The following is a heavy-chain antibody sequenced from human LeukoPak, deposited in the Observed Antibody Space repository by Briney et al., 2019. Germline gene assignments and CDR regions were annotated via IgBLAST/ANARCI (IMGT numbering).Heavy chain of an antibody. D-gene: IGHD3-3*01. CDR3: ARSGAGYDFWSGYLSTNWFDP. CDR1: GGSISSSSYY. J-gene: IGHJ5*02. CDR2: IYYSGST. V-gene: IGHV4-39*01. Sequence: TSETLSLTCTVSGGSISSSSYYWGWIRQPPRKGLEWIGTIYYSGSTYYNPSLKSRVTISVDTSKNQFSLKLSSVTAADTAVYYCARSGAGYDFWSGYLSTNWFDPWGEGTPVTVSS.